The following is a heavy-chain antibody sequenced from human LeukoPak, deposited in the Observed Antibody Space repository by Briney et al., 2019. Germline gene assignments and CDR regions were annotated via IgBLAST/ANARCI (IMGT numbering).Heavy chain of an antibody. CDR2: IKQAGSEK. D-gene: IGHD3-16*02. J-gene: IGHJ3*02. V-gene: IGHV3-7*01. CDR3: ARAHYDYVWGSYRYSPDAFDI. Sequence: PGGSLRPSCAASGFTFSSYAMSWVRRAPGKGLEWVANIKQAGSEKYYVDSVKGRFTTSRDNAKNSLYLQMNSLRAEDTAVYYCARAHYDYVWGSYRYSPDAFDIWGQGTMVTVSS. CDR1: GFTFSSYA.